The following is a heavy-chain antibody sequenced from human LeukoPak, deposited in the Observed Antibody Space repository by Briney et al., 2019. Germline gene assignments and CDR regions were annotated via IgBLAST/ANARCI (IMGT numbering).Heavy chain of an antibody. Sequence: SETLSLTCTVSGGSISSSSYYWGWIRQPPGKGLEWIGSIYYSGSTYYNPSLKSRVTISVDTSKNQFSLKLSSVTAADTAVYYCARHVGYCSGGSCYSRGAFDIWGQGTMVTVSS. J-gene: IGHJ3*02. CDR3: ARHVGYCSGGSCYSRGAFDI. V-gene: IGHV4-39*01. CDR2: IYYSGST. CDR1: GGSISSSSYY. D-gene: IGHD2-15*01.